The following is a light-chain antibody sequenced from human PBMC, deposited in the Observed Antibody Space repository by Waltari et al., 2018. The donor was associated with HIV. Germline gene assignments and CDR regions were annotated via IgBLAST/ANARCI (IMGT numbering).Light chain of an antibody. CDR3: SSYTTSSSLL. J-gene: IGLJ2*01. V-gene: IGLV2-14*01. CDR2: EVS. Sequence: QSALTQPASVSGSPGQSITISCNGTSSDVGGYTYVSWYQQHPGKAPKLMIYEVSNRPSGVSNRFSGSKSGNTASLTISGLQAEDEADYYCSSYTTSSSLLFGGGTKLTVL. CDR1: SSDVGGYTY.